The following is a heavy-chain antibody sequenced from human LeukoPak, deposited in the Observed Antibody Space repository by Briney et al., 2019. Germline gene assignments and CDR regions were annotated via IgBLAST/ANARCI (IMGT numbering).Heavy chain of an antibody. CDR1: GFTFSDYY. CDR2: ISSSSSYT. CDR3: ARDDRYCSSTCPAIHYYYYGMDV. J-gene: IGHJ6*04. Sequence: PGGSLRLSCAASGFTFSDYYMSWIRQAPGKGLEWVSYISSSSSYTNYADSVKGRFTISRDNAKNSLYLQMNSLRAEDTAVYYCARDDRYCSSTCPAIHYYYYGMDVWGKGTTVTVSS. V-gene: IGHV3-11*06. D-gene: IGHD2-2*01.